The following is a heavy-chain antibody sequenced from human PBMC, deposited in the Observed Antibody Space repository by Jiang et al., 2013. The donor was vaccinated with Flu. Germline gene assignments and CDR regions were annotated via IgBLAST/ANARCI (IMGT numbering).Heavy chain of an antibody. J-gene: IGHJ4*02. CDR1: GFSFNYYR. CDR2: IWHDGTNE. Sequence: SCAASGFSFNYYRMFWVRQAPGKGLEWVASIWHDGTNENYADSVRGRFTISRDNSKNTLYMHMNSLRPEDTALYFCATLRGSTFDTYLMDSWGQGTLVNVSS. V-gene: IGHV3-30*02. CDR3: ATLRGSTFDTYLMDS. D-gene: IGHD3-16*01.